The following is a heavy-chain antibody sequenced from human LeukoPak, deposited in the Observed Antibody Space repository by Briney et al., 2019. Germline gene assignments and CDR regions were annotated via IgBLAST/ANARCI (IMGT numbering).Heavy chain of an antibody. V-gene: IGHV3-9*01. CDR2: ISWNSGSM. CDR1: GFTFDDYV. Sequence: GGSLRLSCAAFGFTFDDYVMHWVWQAPGKGLEWVSGISWNSGSMGYVDSVKGRFTISRDNAKNFLYLQMNSLRAEDTALYYCTKGNQLQRESSFDYWGQGTLVTVSS. CDR3: TKGNQLQRESSFDY. D-gene: IGHD2-2*01. J-gene: IGHJ4*02.